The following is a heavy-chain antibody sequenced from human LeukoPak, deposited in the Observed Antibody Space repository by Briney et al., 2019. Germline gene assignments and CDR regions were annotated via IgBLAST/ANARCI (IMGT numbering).Heavy chain of an antibody. J-gene: IGHJ6*03. CDR1: GFTFSSYG. V-gene: IGHV3-33*01. CDR3: ARETDRFYMDV. Sequence: GRSLRLSCAASGFTFSSYGMHWVRQALGKGLEWVAVIWYDGSNKYYADSVKGRFTISRDNSKNTLYLQMNSLRAEDTAVYYCARETDRFYMDVWGKGTTVTVSS. CDR2: IWYDGSNK.